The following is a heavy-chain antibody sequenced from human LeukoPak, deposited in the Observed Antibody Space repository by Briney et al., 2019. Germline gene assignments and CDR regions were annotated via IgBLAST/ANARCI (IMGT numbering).Heavy chain of an antibody. V-gene: IGHV1-2*02. CDR2: INPNSGVT. CDR3: ARGLATVTTSIDY. J-gene: IGHJ4*02. CDR1: GYTFTGYY. D-gene: IGHD4-17*01. Sequence: AASVKVSCKASGYTFTGYYIHWVRQAPGQGLEWMGWINPNSGVTNYAQKFQGRVTMTRDTSISTDYMELSRLRSDDTAVYYCARGLATVTTSIDYWGQGTLVTVPS.